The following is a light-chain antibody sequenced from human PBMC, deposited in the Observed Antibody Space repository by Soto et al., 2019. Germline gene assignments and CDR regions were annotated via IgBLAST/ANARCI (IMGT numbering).Light chain of an antibody. CDR2: GVS. Sequence: EIVMTQSPATLSVSPGERVTLSCRASESLFGFLAWYQHKPGQAPRLLIYGVSTKATGVPGRFSGSGSATDFTLTITSLQSDDSAVYYCQSYNDWPFAFGQGTKLEI. J-gene: IGKJ2*01. CDR3: QSYNDWPFA. V-gene: IGKV3-15*01. CDR1: ESLFGF.